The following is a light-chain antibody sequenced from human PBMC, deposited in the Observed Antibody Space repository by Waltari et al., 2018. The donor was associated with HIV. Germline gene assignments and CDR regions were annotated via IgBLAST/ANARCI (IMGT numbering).Light chain of an antibody. CDR2: SNN. CDR3: AAWDDSLNGPV. Sequence: QSVLTPPPSASGTPAQRVTISCSGSSSNISSNTVTCYQQPPGTAPTLLIYSNNHRPSGVPDRFSGSKSGTSASLAISGLQSEDEADYYCAAWDDSLNGPVFGGGTKLTVL. J-gene: IGLJ2*01. V-gene: IGLV1-44*01. CDR1: SSNISSNT.